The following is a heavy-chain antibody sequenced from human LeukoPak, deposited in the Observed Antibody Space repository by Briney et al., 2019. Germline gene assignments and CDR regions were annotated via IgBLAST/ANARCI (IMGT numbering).Heavy chain of an antibody. Sequence: ASVKLSCKASGYPFTAYFIHWVRQAPGQGLEWMGIINPSDRSISYAQRFQGRVTMTRDTSTTTVYMELSSLRSEDTAVYYCTRTIFCSGCSCHWEIDYWGQGTLVTVSS. CDR1: GYPFTAYF. CDR3: TRTIFCSGCSCHWEIDY. CDR2: INPSDRSI. D-gene: IGHD2-15*01. V-gene: IGHV1-46*01. J-gene: IGHJ4*02.